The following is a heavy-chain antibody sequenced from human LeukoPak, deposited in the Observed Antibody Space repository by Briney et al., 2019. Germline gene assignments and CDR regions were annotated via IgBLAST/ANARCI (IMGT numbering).Heavy chain of an antibody. D-gene: IGHD6-19*01. CDR1: GGSISSSSYY. Sequence: SETLSLTCTVSGGSISSSSYYWGWIRQPPGKGLEWIGSIYYSGSTYYNPSLKSRVTISVDTSKNQFSLKLSSVTAADTAVYYCASPSVAVAGRDYWGQGTLVTVSS. V-gene: IGHV4-39*01. J-gene: IGHJ4*02. CDR3: ASPSVAVAGRDY. CDR2: IYYSGST.